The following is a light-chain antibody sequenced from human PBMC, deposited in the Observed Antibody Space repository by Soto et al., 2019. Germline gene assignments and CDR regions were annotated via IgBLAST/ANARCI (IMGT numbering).Light chain of an antibody. CDR3: QQYHNWWT. V-gene: IGKV3-15*01. CDR2: GAA. CDR1: QSVFSS. Sequence: EIVMTQSPATLSVSPGERATLSCRASQSVFSSLAWYQQKPGQAPRLLIYGAATRATGIPARFSGSGSGTEFTLTISSLQSEDFAVYYCQQYHNWWTFGQGTKVEIK. J-gene: IGKJ1*01.